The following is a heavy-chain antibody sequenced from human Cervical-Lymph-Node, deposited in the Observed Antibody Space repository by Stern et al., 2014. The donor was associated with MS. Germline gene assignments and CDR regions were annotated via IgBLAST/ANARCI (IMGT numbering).Heavy chain of an antibody. V-gene: IGHV3-23*04. J-gene: IGHJ4*02. Sequence: VQLVQSGGGLVQPGGSLRLSCAASGFTFGSYVMSWVRQAPGKGLEWVSTIGAGGGSTYYADSVKGRFTISRDNSKNTVYLQMNSLRAEDTAVYYCAKEDGGCSGTTCYDYWGQGTLVTVSS. D-gene: IGHD2-2*01. CDR3: AKEDGGCSGTTCYDY. CDR2: IGAGGGST. CDR1: GFTFGSYV.